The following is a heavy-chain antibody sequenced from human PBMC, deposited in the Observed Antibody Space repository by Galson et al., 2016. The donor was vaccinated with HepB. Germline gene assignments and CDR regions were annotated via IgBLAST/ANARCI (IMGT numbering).Heavy chain of an antibody. CDR3: GRDLSGRSDY. CDR1: EFTLSDYW. CDR2: ISDDDGSIT. J-gene: IGHJ4*02. Sequence: SLRLSCAASEFTLSDYWMHWVRQAPGKGLAWVSRISDDDGSITNYADSVKGRFTISRDNAKNTLYLQMDSLRVEDTAVYYCGRDLSGRSDYWGQGTLVTVSS. V-gene: IGHV3-74*01. D-gene: IGHD2/OR15-2a*01.